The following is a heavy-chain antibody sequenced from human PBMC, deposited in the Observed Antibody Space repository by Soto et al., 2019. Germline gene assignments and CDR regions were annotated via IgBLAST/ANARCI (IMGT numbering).Heavy chain of an antibody. Sequence: QVQLVQSGAEVKKPGSSVKVSCKASGGTFSSYAISWVRQAPGQGLEWMGGIIPIFGTANYAQKFQGRVTITADEATSIAYMELSSLRSEDTAVYYCAREGGYYYGSGSYFNAFDIWGQGTMVTVSS. CDR3: AREGGYYYGSGSYFNAFDI. V-gene: IGHV1-69*01. CDR2: IIPIFGTA. CDR1: GGTFSSYA. J-gene: IGHJ3*02. D-gene: IGHD3-10*01.